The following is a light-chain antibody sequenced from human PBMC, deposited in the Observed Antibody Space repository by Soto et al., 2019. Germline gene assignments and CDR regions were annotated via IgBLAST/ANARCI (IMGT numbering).Light chain of an antibody. V-gene: IGKV1-17*01. CDR3: LQYNSNAVT. CDR1: QGVRND. CDR2: DAS. J-gene: IGKJ1*01. Sequence: DIQMTQSPSSLSASVGDRVTITCRASQGVRNDLGWYQQKPGKAPERLIYDASSLQSGVPSRFRGRGSGTEVTLAVSSRQPEEFATYYCLQYNSNAVTFGQGTKVDIQ.